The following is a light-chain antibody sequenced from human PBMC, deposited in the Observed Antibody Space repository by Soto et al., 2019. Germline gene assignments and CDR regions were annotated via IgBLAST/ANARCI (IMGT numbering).Light chain of an antibody. J-gene: IGKJ1*01. CDR2: GTS. Sequence: EMVMTQSPATPSVSPGERATPSCRASQSVSSNLAWYQQKPGQAPRLLIYGTSTRATGIPARFSGSGSGTEFTLSISSLQSEDFAVYYCQQSDNWPPTFGQGTKVDIK. CDR1: QSVSSN. V-gene: IGKV3-15*01. CDR3: QQSDNWPPT.